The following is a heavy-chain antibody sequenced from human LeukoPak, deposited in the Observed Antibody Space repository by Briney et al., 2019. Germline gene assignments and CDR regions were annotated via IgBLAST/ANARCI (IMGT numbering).Heavy chain of an antibody. CDR3: AREVLGEYYYDSSGLHY. Sequence: AASVKVSCKASGYTFTGYYMHWMRQAPGQGLEWVGWINPNSGGTNYAQKFQGRVTMTRDTSISTAYMELSRLISDDTAVYYCAREVLGEYYYDSSGLHYWGQGTLVTVSS. V-gene: IGHV1-2*02. CDR1: GYTFTGYY. CDR2: INPNSGGT. D-gene: IGHD3-22*01. J-gene: IGHJ4*02.